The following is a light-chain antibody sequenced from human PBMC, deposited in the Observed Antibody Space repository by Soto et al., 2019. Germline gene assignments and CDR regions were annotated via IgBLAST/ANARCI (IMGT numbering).Light chain of an antibody. CDR1: QSVSSSY. CDR2: GSS. J-gene: IGKJ1*01. Sequence: EIVLTQSPGTLYLSPGERATLSCRASQSVSSSYLAWYQQKAGQAPRLLIYGSSSRATGIPDRFSGSGSRTDFTLTISRLEPEDFAVYYCQHYGSSWTFGQGTKVEIK. V-gene: IGKV3-20*01. CDR3: QHYGSSWT.